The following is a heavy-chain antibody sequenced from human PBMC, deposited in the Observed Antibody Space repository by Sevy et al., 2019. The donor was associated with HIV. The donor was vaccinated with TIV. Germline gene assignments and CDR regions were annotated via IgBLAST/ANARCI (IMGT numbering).Heavy chain of an antibody. V-gene: IGHV3-9*01. CDR2: ISWNSGSI. CDR1: GFTFDDYA. CDR3: AKDYGSGSYYTPTTGMDV. Sequence: GGSLRLSCAASGFTFDDYAMHWVRQAPGKGLERVSGISWNSGSIGYADSVKGRFTISRDNAKNSLYLQMNSLRAEDTALYYCAKDYGSGSYYTPTTGMDVWCQGTTVTVSS. D-gene: IGHD3-10*01. J-gene: IGHJ6*02.